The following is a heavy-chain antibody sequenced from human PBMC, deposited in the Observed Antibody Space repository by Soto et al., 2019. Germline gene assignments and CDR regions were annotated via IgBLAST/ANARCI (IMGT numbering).Heavy chain of an antibody. Sequence: EVQLVESGGGLVQPGGSLKLSCAASGFTFSGSAMHWVRQASGKGLEWVGRIRSKANSYATAYAASVKGRFTISRDDSKNTAYLQMNSLKTEDTAVYYCTVSMATRGMDVWGQGTTVTVSS. J-gene: IGHJ6*02. CDR2: IRSKANSYAT. CDR3: TVSMATRGMDV. CDR1: GFTFSGSA. D-gene: IGHD3-10*01. V-gene: IGHV3-73*01.